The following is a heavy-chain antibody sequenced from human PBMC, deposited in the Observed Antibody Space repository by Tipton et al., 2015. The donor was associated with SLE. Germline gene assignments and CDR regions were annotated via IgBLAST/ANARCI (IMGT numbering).Heavy chain of an antibody. D-gene: IGHD5-12*01. CDR2: VYRTGSA. J-gene: IGHJ5*02. CDR1: GGSISGGSYY. Sequence: TLSLTCTVSGGSISGGSYYWTWIRQPAGKGLEWIGRVYRTGSANYNPSLKSRVTMSVDTSKNQFSLRLSSVTAADTAVYYCARHHSLLRRFDPWGQGTRVTVSS. CDR3: ARHHSLLRRFDP. V-gene: IGHV4-61*02.